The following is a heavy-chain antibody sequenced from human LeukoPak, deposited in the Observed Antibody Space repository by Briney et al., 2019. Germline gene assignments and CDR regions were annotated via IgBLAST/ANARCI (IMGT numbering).Heavy chain of an antibody. CDR3: ARAPAAGFYFGS. Sequence: PSQTPSLTRALSAGSTSSGGYSWNWIRQPPGKGLEWIGYIFLSGSTYYNPSLKSRVTISVDRSKNQLSLKLNSVTAADTAVYYCARAPAAGFYFGSWGQGTLVTVSS. V-gene: IGHV4-30-2*01. CDR2: IFLSGST. CDR1: AGSTSSGGYS. J-gene: IGHJ4*02. D-gene: IGHD6-13*01.